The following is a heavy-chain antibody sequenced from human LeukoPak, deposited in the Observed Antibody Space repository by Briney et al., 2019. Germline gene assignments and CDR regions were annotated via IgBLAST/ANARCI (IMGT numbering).Heavy chain of an antibody. J-gene: IGHJ3*02. CDR3: ARVRFLEWSHAFDI. CDR2: IYTSGST. D-gene: IGHD3-3*01. CDR1: GGSISSYY. V-gene: IGHV4-4*07. Sequence: SETLSLTCTVSGGSISSYYWSWIREPAGKGLEWIGRIYTSGSTNYNPSLKSRVTMSVDTSKNQFSLKLSSVTAADTAVYYCARVRFLEWSHAFDIWGQGTMVTVSS.